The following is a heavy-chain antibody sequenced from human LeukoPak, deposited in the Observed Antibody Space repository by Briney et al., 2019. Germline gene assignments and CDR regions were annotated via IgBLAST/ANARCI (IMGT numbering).Heavy chain of an antibody. Sequence: SETLSLTCAVYGGSFSGYYWSWIRQPPGKGLEWIGEINHSGSTNYNPSLKSRVTISVDTSKNRFSLKLSSVTAADTAVYYCARATTVANRVFFDYWGQGSLVTVSS. V-gene: IGHV4-34*01. D-gene: IGHD4-17*01. CDR3: ARATTVANRVFFDY. CDR2: INHSGST. J-gene: IGHJ4*02. CDR1: GGSFSGYY.